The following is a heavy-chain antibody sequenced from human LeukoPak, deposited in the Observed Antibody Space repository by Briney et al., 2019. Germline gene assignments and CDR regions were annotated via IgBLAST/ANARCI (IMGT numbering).Heavy chain of an antibody. CDR1: GFIFSSFE. Sequence: GGSLRLSCAASGFIFSSFEMNWVRQAPGRGLEWISHISHIGDIKYSDSVKGRFTISRDNAKNSQYLQMTSLRAEDTAVYYCARSSGSYRPFDSWGQGTLVTVSS. CDR2: ISHIGDIK. D-gene: IGHD3-22*01. J-gene: IGHJ4*02. V-gene: IGHV3-48*03. CDR3: ARSSGSYRPFDS.